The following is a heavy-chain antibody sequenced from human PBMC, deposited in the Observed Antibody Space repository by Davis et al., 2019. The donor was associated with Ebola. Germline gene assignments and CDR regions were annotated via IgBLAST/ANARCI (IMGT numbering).Heavy chain of an antibody. CDR2: IYHSGST. D-gene: IGHD5-18*01. Sequence: SETLSLTCAVSGGSISSSNWWSWVRQPPGKGLEWIGEIYHSGSTNYNPSLKSRVTISVDKSKNQFSLKLSSVTAADTAVYYCARTGSGYSYGYGFDYWGQGTLVTVSS. CDR3: ARTGSGYSYGYGFDY. V-gene: IGHV4-4*02. J-gene: IGHJ4*02. CDR1: GGSISSSNW.